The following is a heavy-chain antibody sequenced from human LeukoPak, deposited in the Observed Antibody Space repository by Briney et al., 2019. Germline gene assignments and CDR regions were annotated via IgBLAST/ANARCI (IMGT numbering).Heavy chain of an antibody. Sequence: ASVKVSCKASGYTLTRYFIHWVRQAPGQGLEWMGIINPNGGSTSYPQKFQGRVTMTRDTSISTAYMELSRLRSDDTAVYYCARGLRGTGRSAFDIWGQGTMVTVSS. J-gene: IGHJ3*02. CDR2: INPNGGST. CDR1: GYTLTRYF. D-gene: IGHD1-1*01. CDR3: ARGLRGTGRSAFDI. V-gene: IGHV1-46*01.